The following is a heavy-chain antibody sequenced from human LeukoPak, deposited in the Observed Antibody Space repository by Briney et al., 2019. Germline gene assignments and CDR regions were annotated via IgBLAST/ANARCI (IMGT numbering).Heavy chain of an antibody. D-gene: IGHD1-14*01. V-gene: IGHV3-21*01. Sequence: KPGGSLRLSCAASGFTFSSYSMNWVRPAPGKGLEWVSSISSSSSYIYYTDSVKGRFTISRDDVKTSLYLQMNSLRAEDTAVYYCARGPRVFDYWGQGTLVTVSS. CDR1: GFTFSSYS. CDR2: ISSSSSYI. CDR3: ARGPRVFDY. J-gene: IGHJ4*02.